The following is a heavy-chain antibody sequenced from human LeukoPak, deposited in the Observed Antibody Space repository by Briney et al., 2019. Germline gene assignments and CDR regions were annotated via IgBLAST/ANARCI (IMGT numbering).Heavy chain of an antibody. V-gene: IGHV3-23*01. CDR2: ISGSGGSF. CDR1: GFTFSSYA. CDR3: ARDPSRDAFDI. J-gene: IGHJ3*02. Sequence: GGSLRLSCAASGFTFSSYAMSWVRQAPGKGLEWVSSISGSGGSFYYADSVKGRFTISRDNSKNTLYLQMNSLRAEDTAVYYCARDPSRDAFDIWGQGTMVTVSS.